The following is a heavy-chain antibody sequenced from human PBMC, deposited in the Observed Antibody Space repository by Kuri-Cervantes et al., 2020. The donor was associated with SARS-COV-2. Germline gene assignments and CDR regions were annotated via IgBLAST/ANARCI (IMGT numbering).Heavy chain of an antibody. Sequence: GGSLRLSCAASGFTFSSYWMSWVRQAPGKGLEWVGRIKSKTDGGTTDYAAPVKGRFTISRDDSKNTLYLEMNSLRAEDTAVYYCAREVVHTGLLGDYYYYGMDVWGQGTTVTVSS. V-gene: IGHV3-15*01. D-gene: IGHD2-15*01. CDR1: GFTFSSYW. CDR3: AREVVHTGLLGDYYYYGMDV. J-gene: IGHJ6*02. CDR2: IKSKTDGGTT.